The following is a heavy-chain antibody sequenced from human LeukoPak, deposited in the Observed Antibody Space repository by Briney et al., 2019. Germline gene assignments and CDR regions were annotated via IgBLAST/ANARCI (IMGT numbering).Heavy chain of an antibody. CDR1: GFTISSNY. D-gene: IGHD6-19*01. V-gene: IGHV3-53*01. CDR2: IYGGGNT. Sequence: GSLRLSCAASGFTISSNYLSWVRQAPGKGLEWVSVIYGGGNTYYADSVKGRFTISRDTSKNTLCLQMNSLRAEDTAVYYCATWPGGWYGEDSWGQGTLVTVSS. J-gene: IGHJ4*02. CDR3: ATWPGGWYGEDS.